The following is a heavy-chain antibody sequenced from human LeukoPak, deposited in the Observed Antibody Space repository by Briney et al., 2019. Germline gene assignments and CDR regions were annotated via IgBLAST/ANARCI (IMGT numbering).Heavy chain of an antibody. V-gene: IGHV3-21*01. D-gene: IGHD5-18*01. Sequence: GGSLRLSCAASGFTFSSYSMNWVRQAPGKGLEWVSSITSSSTYIYYADSVKGRFTISRDNAKNSLYLQMNSLRAEDTAVYYCARIKYSYGDPYYFDYWGQGTLVTVSS. CDR2: ITSSSTYI. J-gene: IGHJ4*02. CDR3: ARIKYSYGDPYYFDY. CDR1: GFTFSSYS.